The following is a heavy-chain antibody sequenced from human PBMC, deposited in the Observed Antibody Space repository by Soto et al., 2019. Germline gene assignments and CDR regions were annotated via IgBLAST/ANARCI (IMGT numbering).Heavy chain of an antibody. J-gene: IGHJ6*02. CDR2: INPKSGDT. CDR1: GYIYSGHV. V-gene: IGHV1-2*02. Sequence: GASVKVSCTACGYIYSGHVLHWMRQAPGQGLEWMGWINPKSGDTGYAQKFQGRVTTTRETSLDIVQMDLSGLTSDDASVYYCARDTRGTRGFDEMDFWGQGTTVTVSS. CDR3: ARDTRGTRGFDEMDF. D-gene: IGHD2-2*01.